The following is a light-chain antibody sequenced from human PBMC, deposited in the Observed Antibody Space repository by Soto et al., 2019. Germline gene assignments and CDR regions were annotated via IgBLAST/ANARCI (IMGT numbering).Light chain of an antibody. CDR3: QDDVSSPWA. J-gene: IGKJ1*01. CDR2: GAS. CDR1: QSVTNAF. Sequence: EIVLAQSPGTLSLSPGERATLSCRASQSVTNAFLAWYQQKPGQAPRLLIYGASRRATGLPDRFTGSGSGTDFNLTISRLEPEDGAVYYCQDDVSSPWAFGQVPKV. V-gene: IGKV3-20*01.